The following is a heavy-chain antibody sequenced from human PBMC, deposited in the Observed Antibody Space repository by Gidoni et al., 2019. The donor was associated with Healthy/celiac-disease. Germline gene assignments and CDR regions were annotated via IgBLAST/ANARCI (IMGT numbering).Heavy chain of an antibody. V-gene: IGHV4-31*03. Sequence: QVQLQESGPGLVKPSQTLSLTCTVPGGSISSGGYYWSWIRQHPWKGLEWIGYIYSRGRTSYTPSLKSRVTLSVDTSKNQFSLKLSSVTAADTAVYYCAYLGITMLNPPSGWGQGTLVTVSS. CDR2: IYSRGRT. J-gene: IGHJ4*02. D-gene: IGHD3-10*01. CDR3: AYLGITMLNPPSG. CDR1: GGSISSGGYY.